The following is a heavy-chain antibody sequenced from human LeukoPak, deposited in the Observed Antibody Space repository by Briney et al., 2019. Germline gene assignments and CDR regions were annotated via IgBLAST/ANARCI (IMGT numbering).Heavy chain of an antibody. V-gene: IGHV1-46*01. CDR2: INPSGGST. CDR3: ARGVDYYYYMDV. CDR1: GYTFTSYY. Sequence: ASVKVSCKASGYTFTSYYMHWVRQAPGQGLEWMGIINPSGGSTTYAQQFQGRVTMTRDMSTSTVYMELSRLRSDDTAVYYCARGVDYYYYMDVWGKGTTVTVSS. J-gene: IGHJ6*03. D-gene: IGHD2-21*01.